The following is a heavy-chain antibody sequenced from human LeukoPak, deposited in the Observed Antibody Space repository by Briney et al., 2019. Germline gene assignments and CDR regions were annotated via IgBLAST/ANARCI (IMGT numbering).Heavy chain of an antibody. Sequence: GGSLRLSCAASGFNFESYSMNWVRQASGKGLEWVSAISGSGGSTYYADSVKGRFTISRDNSKNTLYLQMNSLRAEDTAVYYCAKDLPTTVVTPFDALDIWGQGTMVTVSS. CDR3: AKDLPTTVVTPFDALDI. D-gene: IGHD4-23*01. V-gene: IGHV3-23*01. CDR1: GFNFESYS. CDR2: ISGSGGST. J-gene: IGHJ3*02.